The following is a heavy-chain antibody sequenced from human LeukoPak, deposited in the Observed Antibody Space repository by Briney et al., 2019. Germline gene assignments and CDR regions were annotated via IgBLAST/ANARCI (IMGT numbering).Heavy chain of an antibody. J-gene: IGHJ3*02. CDR2: IIPIFGTA. Sequence: SVKVPCKASGGTFSSYAISWVRQAPGQGLEWMGGIIPIFGTANYAQKFQGRVTITADESTSTACMKLSSLRSEDTAVYYCAREGVGATADAFDIWGQGTMVTVSS. D-gene: IGHD1-26*01. V-gene: IGHV1-69*13. CDR3: AREGVGATADAFDI. CDR1: GGTFSSYA.